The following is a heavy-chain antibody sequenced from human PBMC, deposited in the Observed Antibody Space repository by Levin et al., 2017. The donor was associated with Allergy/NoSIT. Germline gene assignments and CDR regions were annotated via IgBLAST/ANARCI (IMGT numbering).Heavy chain of an antibody. CDR2: ISSSSSTI. J-gene: IGHJ4*02. CDR3: ARDALLGYCSGGSCYDDY. V-gene: IGHV3-48*02. Sequence: LSLTCAASGFTFSSYSMNWVRQAPGKGLEWVSYISSSSSTIYYADSVKGRFTISRDNAKNSLYLQMNSLRDEDTAVYYCARDALLGYCSGGSCYDDYWGQGTLVTVSS. CDR1: GFTFSSYS. D-gene: IGHD2-15*01.